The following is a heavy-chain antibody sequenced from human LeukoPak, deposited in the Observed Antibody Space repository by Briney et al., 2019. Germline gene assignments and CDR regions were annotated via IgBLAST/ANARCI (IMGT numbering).Heavy chain of an antibody. J-gene: IGHJ4*02. CDR1: GFTFSSYR. CDR2: IGYSSTYI. CDR3: ARDWPYVSSSWYMGYDY. D-gene: IGHD6-13*01. V-gene: IGHV3-21*01. Sequence: GGSLRLSSAASGFTFSSYRMNWVRQAPGKGLEWVSSIGYSSTYIYYADSVKGRFTISRDDAKNSLSLQMNSLRAEDTAVYYCARDWPYVSSSWYMGYDYWGQGTLVTVSS.